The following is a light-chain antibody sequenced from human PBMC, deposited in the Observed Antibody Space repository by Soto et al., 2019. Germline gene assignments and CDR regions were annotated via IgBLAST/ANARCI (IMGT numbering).Light chain of an antibody. CDR3: QQYNSYSL. CDR2: RAS. Sequence: EIVLTQSPGTLSLSPGERASLSCRASQSVSSSYLAWYQQRRGQAPRLLIYRASTRATGIPARFSGSGSGTEFTLTISSLQPDDFATYYCQQYNSYSLFGQGTKVDIK. V-gene: IGKV3-20*01. J-gene: IGKJ2*01. CDR1: QSVSSSY.